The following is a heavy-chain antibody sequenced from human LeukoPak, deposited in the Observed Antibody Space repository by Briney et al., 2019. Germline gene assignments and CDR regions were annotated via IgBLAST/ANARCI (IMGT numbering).Heavy chain of an antibody. CDR2: ISSSSSYI. CDR3: AKTITGYIVVVPAPRAVYYFDY. J-gene: IGHJ4*02. CDR1: GFTFSSYS. D-gene: IGHD2-2*01. V-gene: IGHV3-21*01. Sequence: PGGSLRLSCTASGFTFSSYSMNWVRQAPGKGLEWVSSISSSSSYIYYADSVKGRFTISRDNSKNMIYLEMSSLKAEDTAVYYCAKTITGYIVVVPAPRAVYYFDYWGQGTLVTVSS.